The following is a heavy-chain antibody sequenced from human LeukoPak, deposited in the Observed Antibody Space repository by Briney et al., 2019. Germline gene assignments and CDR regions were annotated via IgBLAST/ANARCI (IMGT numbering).Heavy chain of an antibody. CDR1: GFTFSSYA. Sequence: GGSLRLSCAASGFTFSSYAMSWVRQAPGKGLEWVSGIGGSGSNTYSADSVKGRFTISRDNSKNTLYLQMNSLRAEDTAVYYCAKPPNSDPAMLTNYFDYWGQGTLVTVSS. CDR2: IGGSGSNT. V-gene: IGHV3-23*01. J-gene: IGHJ4*02. D-gene: IGHD5-18*01. CDR3: AKPPNSDPAMLTNYFDY.